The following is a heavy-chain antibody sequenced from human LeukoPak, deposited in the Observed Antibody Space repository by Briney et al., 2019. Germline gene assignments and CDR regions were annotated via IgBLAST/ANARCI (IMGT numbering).Heavy chain of an antibody. D-gene: IGHD3-10*01. Sequence: ASVKVSCKASGYTFTNYDINWVRLATGQGLEWMEWMNPNSGNTGYAQKFQGRVTMTRNTSVSTAYMDLSSLRSEDTAVYYCARGSSGDYSVSGSAWFDPWGQGTLVTVSS. CDR2: MNPNSGNT. CDR3: ARGSSGDYSVSGSAWFDP. V-gene: IGHV1-8*01. CDR1: GYTFTNYD. J-gene: IGHJ5*02.